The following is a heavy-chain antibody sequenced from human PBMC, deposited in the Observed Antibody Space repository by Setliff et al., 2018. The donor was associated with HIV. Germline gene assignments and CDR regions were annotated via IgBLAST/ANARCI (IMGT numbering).Heavy chain of an antibody. D-gene: IGHD6-13*01. Sequence: SETLSLTCPVSGGSIGTYYWSWIRQPPGKGLEWIGYIHYCGSTYYNPSLKSQVTISVDTSKNRLSLKLSSVTAADAAVYYCARAMSSSWYIDGFDIWGQGTVVTVSS. J-gene: IGHJ3*02. CDR1: GGSIGTYY. V-gene: IGHV4-59*12. CDR3: ARAMSSSWYIDGFDI. CDR2: IHYCGST.